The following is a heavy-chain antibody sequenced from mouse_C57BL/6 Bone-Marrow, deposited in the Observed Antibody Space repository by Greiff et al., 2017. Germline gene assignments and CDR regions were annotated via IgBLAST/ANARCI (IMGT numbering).Heavy chain of an antibody. J-gene: IGHJ3*01. CDR1: GFTFSSYT. CDR3: ARLRVTAQATDFAY. Sequence: EVHLVASGGGLVKPGGSLKLSCAASGFTFSSYTMSWVRQTPEKRLEWVATISGGGGSTYYPASVKGRFPISRDNAKYTLYLQMSSLRSEDAALYYCARLRVTAQATDFAYWGQGTLVTVSA. CDR2: ISGGGGST. D-gene: IGHD3-2*02. V-gene: IGHV5-9*01.